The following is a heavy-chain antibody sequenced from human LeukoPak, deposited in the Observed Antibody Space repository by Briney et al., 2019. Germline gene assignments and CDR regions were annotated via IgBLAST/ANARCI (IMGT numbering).Heavy chain of an antibody. CDR1: GYTFTGYF. D-gene: IGHD3-16*01. J-gene: IGHJ4*02. Sequence: ASVKVSCKASGYTFTGYFLHWVRQAPGQGLEWMGWINPNNGFTNYTQKFKGRLTMTRDTSISTAYMELSRLTSDDTAVFYCARAWGSLYYFDYWGQGTLVTVSS. CDR2: INPNNGFT. V-gene: IGHV1-2*02. CDR3: ARAWGSLYYFDY.